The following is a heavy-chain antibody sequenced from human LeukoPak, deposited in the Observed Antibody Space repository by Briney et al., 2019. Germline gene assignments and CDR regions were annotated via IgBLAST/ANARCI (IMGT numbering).Heavy chain of an antibody. V-gene: IGHV3-48*03. CDR1: GFTFSSYE. CDR3: ARVEPGYSSSWYGVDY. J-gene: IGHJ4*02. Sequence: GGSLTLSCAASGFTFSSYEMNWLRQAPGKGLEWVSYISSSGSTIYYAAPVKGRFTISRDNAKNSLYLQMNSLRAEDTAVYYCARVEPGYSSSWYGVDYWGEGTLVTVSS. CDR2: ISSSGSTI. D-gene: IGHD6-13*01.